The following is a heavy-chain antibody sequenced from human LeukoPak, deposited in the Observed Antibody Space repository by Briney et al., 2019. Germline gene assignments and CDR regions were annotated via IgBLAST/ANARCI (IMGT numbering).Heavy chain of an antibody. D-gene: IGHD2-21*02. CDR2: ISGSSTYI. Sequence: PGGSLRLSCAASGFTFSSYSMNWVRQAPGKGLEWVSTISGSSTYIYYADSVKGRFTISRDDARNSLFLQMNSLRAEDTALYYCARSCGGDCYSSHRYYFDSWGQGSLVTVSS. CDR1: GFTFSSYS. V-gene: IGHV3-21*01. CDR3: ARSCGGDCYSSHRYYFDS. J-gene: IGHJ4*02.